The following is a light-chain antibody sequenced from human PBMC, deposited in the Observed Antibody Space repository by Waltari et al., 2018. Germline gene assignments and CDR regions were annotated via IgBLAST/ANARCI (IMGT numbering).Light chain of an antibody. CDR2: EVS. J-gene: IGLJ3*02. CDR3: CSSPESSTSWV. Sequence: QSALTQPAPVSGSPGPSITISCTWPRRELWSFPLCSLFQQHPAKAPKHLIYEVSKRPSEVSNRFSGSASGNTAYLTISGLQAEDEADYYCCSSPESSTSWVFGGGTKLTVL. V-gene: IGLV2-23*02. CDR1: RRELWSFPL.